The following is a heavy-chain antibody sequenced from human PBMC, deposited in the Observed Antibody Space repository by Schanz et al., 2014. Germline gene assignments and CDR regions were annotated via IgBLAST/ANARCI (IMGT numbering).Heavy chain of an antibody. J-gene: IGHJ3*01. CDR2: ITAGGSGS. D-gene: IGHD3-22*01. CDR3: ETGPEVVANIFDV. Sequence: DVQLLESGGGLAQPGASLRLACAASGFNFNTYAMSWVRQAPGKGLEWVSGITAGGSGSYYADSVKGRITISRANTKNALYLQSDRPAAEDTVLYYCETGPEVVANIFDVWGQGTMVTVSS. V-gene: IGHV3-23*01. CDR1: GFNFNTYA.